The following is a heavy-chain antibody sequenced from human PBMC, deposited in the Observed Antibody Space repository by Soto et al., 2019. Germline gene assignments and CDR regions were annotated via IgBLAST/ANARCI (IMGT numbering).Heavy chain of an antibody. Sequence: QVQLVESGGGVVQPGRSLRLSCAASGFTFSSYGMHWVRQAPGKGLEWVAVISYDGNNKYYADSGKGRFTISRHNFKSTLYLQMDSLRAEDAAVYFCAKDLLHNTVTTCGSWGQGTLVTVSS. CDR1: GFTFSSYG. J-gene: IGHJ5*02. D-gene: IGHD4-17*01. CDR3: AKDLLHNTVTTCGS. V-gene: IGHV3-30*18. CDR2: ISYDGNNK.